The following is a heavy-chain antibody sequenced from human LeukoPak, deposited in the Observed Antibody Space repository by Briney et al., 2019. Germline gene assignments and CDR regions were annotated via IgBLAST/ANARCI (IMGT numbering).Heavy chain of an antibody. V-gene: IGHV1-3*01. D-gene: IGHD3-10*01. CDR2: INAGNGNT. CDR1: GYTFTNYA. CDR3: ARGSYFYGSGSFMGSDY. J-gene: IGHJ4*02. Sequence: GASVKVSCKASGYTFTNYAIHWVRQAPGQRLEWMGWINAGNGNTEYSQNLQDRVTITRDTSATTAYMELSSLRSEDTAVYYCARGSYFYGSGSFMGSDYWGRETLVTVSS.